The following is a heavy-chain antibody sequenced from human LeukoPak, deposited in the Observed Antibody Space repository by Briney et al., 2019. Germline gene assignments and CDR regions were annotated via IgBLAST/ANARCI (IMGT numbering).Heavy chain of an antibody. CDR2: TYYRSKWYN. Sequence: SQTLSLTCAISGDSVSGNSTAYNWIRQSPSRGLEWLGRTYYRSKWYNDYAVSVKSRITFNPDTSKNQLSLRLNSVTPEDTAVYYCARGGQGDGYSADEAFDFWGQGTMVTVSS. D-gene: IGHD5-24*01. CDR3: ARGGQGDGYSADEAFDF. CDR1: GDSVSGNSTA. V-gene: IGHV6-1*01. J-gene: IGHJ3*01.